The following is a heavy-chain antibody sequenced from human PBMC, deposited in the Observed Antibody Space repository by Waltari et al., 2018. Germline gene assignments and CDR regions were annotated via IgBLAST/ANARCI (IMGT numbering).Heavy chain of an antibody. CDR2: INHSGST. Sequence: QVQLQQWGAGLLKPSETLSLTCAVYGGSFSGYYWSWIRQPPGKGLEWIGEINHSGSTNYNPALKSRVTISGDTSKNQFSLKLSSVTAADTAVYYCARVALGYSSGWYRYVDLWGRGTLVTVSS. CDR3: ARVALGYSSGWYRYVDL. V-gene: IGHV4-34*01. J-gene: IGHJ2*01. D-gene: IGHD6-19*01. CDR1: GGSFSGYY.